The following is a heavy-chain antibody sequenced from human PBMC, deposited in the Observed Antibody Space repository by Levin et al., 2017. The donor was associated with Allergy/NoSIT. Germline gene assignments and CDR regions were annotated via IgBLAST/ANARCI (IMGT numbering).Heavy chain of an antibody. V-gene: IGHV1-8*01. D-gene: IGHD4/OR15-4a*01. CDR1: GYTFTSYD. CDR2: MNPNSGNT. CDR3: ARGGLFDAFDI. J-gene: IGHJ3*02. Sequence: GESLKISCKASGYTFTSYDINWVRQATGQGLEWMGWMNPNSGNTGYAQKFQGRVTMTRNTSISTAYMELSSLRSEDTPVYYSARGGLFDAFDIWGQGTMVTVSS.